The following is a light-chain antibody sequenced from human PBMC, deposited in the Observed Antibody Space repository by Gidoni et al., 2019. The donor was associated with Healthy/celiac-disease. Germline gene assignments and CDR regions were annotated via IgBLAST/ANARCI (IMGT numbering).Light chain of an antibody. V-gene: IGLV1-44*01. CDR2: SNN. CDR3: AAWDDSLNGWV. CDR1: SSNIGSNT. J-gene: IGLJ3*02. Sequence: QSVLTQPPSASGTPGQRVPISCSGSSSNIGSNTVNWYQQLPGTAPKLLIYSNNQRPSGFPDRHSGSKSGTSASLAISGLHSEDEADYYCAAWDDSLNGWVFGGGTKLTVL.